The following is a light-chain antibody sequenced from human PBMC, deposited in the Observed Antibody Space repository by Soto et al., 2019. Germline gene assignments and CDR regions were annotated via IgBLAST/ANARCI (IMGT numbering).Light chain of an antibody. CDR3: SSYSSSTTHVV. CDR2: DVT. CDR1: SIEVGDFNY. V-gene: IGLV2-14*03. Sequence: QSALTQPASVSGSPGRSVTISCTGTSIEVGDFNYVSWYQHLPGRAPKLIIYDVTNRPSGISYRFSASKSGRTASLTISGLQAEDEADYYCSSYSSSTTHVVFGGGTKLTVL. J-gene: IGLJ2*01.